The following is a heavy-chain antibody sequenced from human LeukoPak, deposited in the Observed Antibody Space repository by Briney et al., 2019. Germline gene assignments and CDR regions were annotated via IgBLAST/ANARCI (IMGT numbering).Heavy chain of an antibody. V-gene: IGHV1-2*04. CDR2: INPNSGGT. Sequence: ASVKVSCKASGYTFTGYYMHWVRQAPGQGLEWMGWINPNSGGTNYAQKFQGWVTMTRDASISTAYMELSRLRSDDTAVYYCARAESSGYLFDYWGQGTLVTVSS. J-gene: IGHJ4*02. CDR3: ARAESSGYLFDY. CDR1: GYTFTGYY. D-gene: IGHD3-22*01.